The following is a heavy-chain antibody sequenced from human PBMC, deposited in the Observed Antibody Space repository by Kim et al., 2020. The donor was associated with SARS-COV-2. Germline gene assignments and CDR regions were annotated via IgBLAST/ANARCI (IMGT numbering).Heavy chain of an antibody. CDR2: ISSSSSYI. Sequence: GGSLRLSCAASGFTFSSYSMNWVRQAPGKGLEWVSSISSSSSYIYYADSVKGRFTISRDNAKNSLYLQMNSLRAEDTAVYYCARDRLGSGIQLYWGQGTLVTVSS. CDR1: GFTFSSYS. CDR3: ARDRLGSGIQLY. J-gene: IGHJ4*02. D-gene: IGHD3-10*01. V-gene: IGHV3-21*04.